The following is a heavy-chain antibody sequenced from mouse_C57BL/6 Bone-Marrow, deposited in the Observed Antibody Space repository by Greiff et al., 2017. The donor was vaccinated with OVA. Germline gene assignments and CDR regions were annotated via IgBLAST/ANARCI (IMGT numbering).Heavy chain of an antibody. CDR1: GYTFTSYG. D-gene: IGHD2-3*01. CDR3: ARSSDDGTYGDWFAY. CDR2: IYPRSGNP. J-gene: IGHJ3*01. V-gene: IGHV1-81*01. Sequence: QVQLQQSGAELARPGASVKLSCKASGYTFTSYGISWVKQRTGQGLEWIGEIYPRSGNPYSNEKFKGQATLTADKSSSTAYMELRSLTAEDSAVYFCARSSDDGTYGDWFAYWGQGTLVTVSA.